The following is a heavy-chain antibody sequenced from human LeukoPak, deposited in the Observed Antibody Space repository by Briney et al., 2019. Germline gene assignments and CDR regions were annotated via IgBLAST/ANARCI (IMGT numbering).Heavy chain of an antibody. V-gene: IGHV3-30*04. J-gene: IGHJ4*02. CDR3: ARDWGYGDLKTLDY. CDR1: GFTFSGYA. D-gene: IGHD4-17*01. Sequence: PGRSLRLSCAASGFTFSGYAMHWVRQAPGKGLEWVAVISNDGSNKYYADSVKGRFTISRDNSKNTLYLQMDSLRAEDTAVYYCARDWGYGDLKTLDYWGQGTLVTVSS. CDR2: ISNDGSNK.